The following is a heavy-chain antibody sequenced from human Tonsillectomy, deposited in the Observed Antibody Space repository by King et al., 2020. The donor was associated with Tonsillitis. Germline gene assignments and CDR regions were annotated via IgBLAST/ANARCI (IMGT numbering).Heavy chain of an antibody. D-gene: IGHD6-19*01. Sequence: QLVQSGGGVVQPGRSLRLSCASSGFTFSSYAMHLVRQAPGKGLEWVAVISYDGSNKYYADSVKGRFTISRDNSKNTLSLKMNRLRNEDTAVYFCAGEQWLVTSPFDYWGQGTLVTVSS. V-gene: IGHV3-30*01. CDR3: AGEQWLVTSPFDY. CDR2: ISYDGSNK. J-gene: IGHJ4*02. CDR1: GFTFSSYA.